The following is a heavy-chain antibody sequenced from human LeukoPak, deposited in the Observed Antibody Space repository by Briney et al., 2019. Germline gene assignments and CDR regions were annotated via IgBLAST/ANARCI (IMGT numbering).Heavy chain of an antibody. CDR3: ARAGRDYGDYVAY. V-gene: IGHV3-7*01. J-gene: IGHJ4*02. CDR2: IKQDGSEK. CDR1: GFTFSSYW. Sequence: QPGGSLRLSCAASGFTFSSYWMSWVRQAPGKGLEWVANIKQDGSEKYYVDSVKGRFTISRDNAKNSLYLQMSSLRAEDMAVYYCARAGRDYGDYVAYWGQGTLVTVSS. D-gene: IGHD4-17*01.